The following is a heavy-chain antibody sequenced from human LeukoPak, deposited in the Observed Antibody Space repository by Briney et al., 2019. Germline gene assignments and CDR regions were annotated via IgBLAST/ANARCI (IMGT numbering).Heavy chain of an antibody. CDR1: GGSISSGDYY. CDR2: IYYSGST. V-gene: IGHV4-30-4*01. J-gene: IGHJ3*02. D-gene: IGHD5-18*01. CDR3: ARDKTAMVPGAFDI. Sequence: SETLSLTCTVSGGSISSGDYYWSWIRQPPGKGLEWIGYIYYSGSTYYNPSLKSRVTISVDTSKNQFSLKLGSVTAADTAVYYCARDKTAMVPGAFDIWGQGTMVTVSS.